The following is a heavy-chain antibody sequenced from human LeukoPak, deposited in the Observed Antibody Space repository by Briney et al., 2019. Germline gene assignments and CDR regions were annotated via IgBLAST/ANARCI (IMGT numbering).Heavy chain of an antibody. CDR2: ISHSGST. V-gene: IGHV4-34*01. D-gene: IGHD1-26*01. CDR3: ARGLGGSYDY. J-gene: IGHJ4*02. CDR1: GGSFSGYY. Sequence: PSETLSLTCAVYGGSFSGYYWSWIRQPPGKGLEWIGEISHSGSTNYNPSLKSRVTISVDTSKNQFSLKLSSVTAADTAVYYCARGLGGSYDYWGQGTLVTVSS.